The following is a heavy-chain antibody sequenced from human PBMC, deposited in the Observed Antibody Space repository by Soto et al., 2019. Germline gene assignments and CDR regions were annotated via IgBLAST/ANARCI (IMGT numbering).Heavy chain of an antibody. J-gene: IGHJ5*02. CDR1: GYTLTELS. Sequence: GTSVKVSCKVSGYTLTELSMHWVRQAPGKGLEWMGGFDPEDGETIYAQKFQGRVTMTEDTSTDTAYMELSSLRSEDTAVYYCATRPKGSSWYWFDPWGQGTLVTVSS. D-gene: IGHD6-13*01. V-gene: IGHV1-24*01. CDR3: ATRPKGSSWYWFDP. CDR2: FDPEDGET.